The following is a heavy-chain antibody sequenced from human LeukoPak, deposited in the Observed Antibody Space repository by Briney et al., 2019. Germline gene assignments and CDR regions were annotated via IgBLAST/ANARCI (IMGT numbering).Heavy chain of an antibody. Sequence: PSETLSLTCTVSGGSISSSSYYWGWIRQPPGKGLEWIGSIYYSGSTYYNPSLKSRVTISVDTSKNQFSLKLSSVTVADTAVYYCAQTGDYYDSSGYPLRHNFDYWGQGTLVTVSS. D-gene: IGHD3-22*01. CDR2: IYYSGST. J-gene: IGHJ4*02. CDR1: GGSISSSSYY. CDR3: AQTGDYYDSSGYPLRHNFDY. V-gene: IGHV4-39*01.